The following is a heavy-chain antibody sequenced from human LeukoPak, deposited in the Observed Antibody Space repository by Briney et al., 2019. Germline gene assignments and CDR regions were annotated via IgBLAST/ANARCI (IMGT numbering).Heavy chain of an antibody. CDR1: GYTFNYYY. CDR2: INPNSGGT. D-gene: IGHD3-22*01. J-gene: IGHJ4*02. V-gene: IGHV1-2*02. CDR3: VRGQYYHDRAFPLHY. Sequence: GASVKVSCKASGYTFNYYYMHWVRQAPGQGLEWMGWINPNSGGTNYAQKFQGRVTMTRDTSISTAYMEVSRLRSDDSAVYYCVRGQYYHDRAFPLHYWGQGTLVTVSS.